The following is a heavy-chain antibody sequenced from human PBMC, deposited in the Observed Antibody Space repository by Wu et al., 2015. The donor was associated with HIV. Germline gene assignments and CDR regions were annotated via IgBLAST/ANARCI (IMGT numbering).Heavy chain of an antibody. CDR3: ARELLWGEDF. V-gene: IGHV1-69*18. D-gene: IGHD2-21*01. J-gene: IGHJ4*02. Sequence: QVQLVQSGAEVKKPGASVKVSCQTSGYTFTDYYIHWVRQAPGQGLEWMGRIIPISGTTDYTQKFQGRITITADESTRTTYMELSSLRYEDTAVYFCARELLWGEDFWGQGTRVTVSS. CDR1: GYTFTDYY. CDR2: IIPISGTT.